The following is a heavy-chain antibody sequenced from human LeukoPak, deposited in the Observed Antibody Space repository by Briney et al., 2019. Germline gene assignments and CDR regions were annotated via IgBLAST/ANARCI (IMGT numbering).Heavy chain of an antibody. CDR3: ARHVGLPAAIPYYFDY. D-gene: IGHD2-2*01. CDR2: IYYSGST. CDR1: GGSISSSSYY. V-gene: IGHV4-39*01. Sequence: SETLSLTCTVSGGSISSSSYYWGWIRQPPGKGLEWIGSIYYSGSTYYNPSLKSRVTISVDTSKNQFSLKLSSVTAADTAVYYCARHVGLPAAIPYYFDYWGQGTLVTVSS. J-gene: IGHJ4*02.